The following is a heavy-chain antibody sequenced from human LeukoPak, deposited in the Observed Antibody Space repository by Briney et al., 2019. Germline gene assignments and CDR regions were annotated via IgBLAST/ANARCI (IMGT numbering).Heavy chain of an antibody. D-gene: IGHD3-16*01. CDR1: DYSISSGYS. V-gene: IGHV4-38-2*02. CDR3: AREKGEYFDY. Sequence: SETLSLTCTVSDYSISSGYSWGWIRQPPGKGLEWIGSIFHDGSTYYNPSLKSRLTISVDTSKDQFSLKLSSVTAADTAVYYCAREKGEYFDYWGQGTLVTVSS. J-gene: IGHJ4*02. CDR2: IFHDGST.